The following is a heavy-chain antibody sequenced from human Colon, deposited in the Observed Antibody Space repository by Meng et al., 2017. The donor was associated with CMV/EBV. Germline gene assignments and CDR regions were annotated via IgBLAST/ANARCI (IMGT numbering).Heavy chain of an antibody. Sequence: ASVKVSCKASGYTFIVYFMHWVRQAPGQGLEWMGWVKPDGGSTHYAQKFQGRVTMTRDTSITTAYMELSGLRFDDTALYYCVRDGGSFDYWGQGTVVTVSS. CDR1: GYTFIVYF. J-gene: IGHJ4*02. D-gene: IGHD2-15*01. V-gene: IGHV1-2*02. CDR3: VRDGGSFDY. CDR2: VKPDGGST.